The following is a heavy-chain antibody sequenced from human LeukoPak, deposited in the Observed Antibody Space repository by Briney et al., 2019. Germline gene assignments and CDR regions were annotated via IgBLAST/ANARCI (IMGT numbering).Heavy chain of an antibody. CDR2: ISAYNGNT. CDR3: ARDRASVAGWFDP. Sequence: GASVKVSCKASGYTFTSYGISWVRQAPGQGLEWMGWISAYNGNTNYAQKFQGRVTMTRDTSISTAYMELSRLRSDDTAVYYCARDRASVAGWFDPWGQGTLVTVSS. J-gene: IGHJ5*02. D-gene: IGHD6-19*01. V-gene: IGHV1-18*01. CDR1: GYTFTSYG.